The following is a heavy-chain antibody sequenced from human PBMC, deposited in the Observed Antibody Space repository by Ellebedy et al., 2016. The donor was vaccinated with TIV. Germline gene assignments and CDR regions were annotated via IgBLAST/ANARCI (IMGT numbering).Heavy chain of an antibody. D-gene: IGHD4-17*01. Sequence: ASVKVSCKASGYTFTSYGISWVRQAPGQGLEWMGIINPSGGSTSYAQKFQGRVTMTRDTSTSTVYMELSSLRSEDTAVYYCASAYGENPSNWGQGTLVTVSS. CDR1: GYTFTSYG. V-gene: IGHV1-46*01. CDR2: INPSGGST. CDR3: ASAYGENPSN. J-gene: IGHJ4*02.